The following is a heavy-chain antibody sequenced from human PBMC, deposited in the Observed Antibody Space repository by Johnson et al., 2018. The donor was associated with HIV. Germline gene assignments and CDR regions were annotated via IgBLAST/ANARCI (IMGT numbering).Heavy chain of an antibody. CDR2: IYHYGSST. CDR3: AKVDCGGDTCAGYDPFDL. D-gene: IGHD2-21*01. J-gene: IGHJ3*01. CDR1: GFAFRTYW. V-gene: IGHV3-74*03. Sequence: MQLVESGGGLVQPGRSLRLSCAASGFAFRTYWMVWVRQVPGKRPVWVARIYHYGSSTTYADSVRGRFTISRDTAKYTVDLQMNSLRVEDTAVYYCAKVDCGGDTCAGYDPFDLWGQGTLVTVSS.